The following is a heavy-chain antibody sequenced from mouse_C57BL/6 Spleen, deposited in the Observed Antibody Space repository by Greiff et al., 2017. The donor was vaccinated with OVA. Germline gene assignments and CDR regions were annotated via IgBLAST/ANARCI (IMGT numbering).Heavy chain of an antibody. V-gene: IGHV1-66*01. Sequence: QVQLKESGPELVKPGASVKISCKASGYSFTSYYIHWVKQRPGQGLEWIGWIYPGSGNTKYNEKFKGKATLTADTSSSTAYMQLSSLTSEDSAVYYCARLYDGYYGGFAYWGQGTLVTVSA. D-gene: IGHD2-3*01. CDR3: ARLYDGYYGGFAY. CDR2: IYPGSGNT. J-gene: IGHJ3*01. CDR1: GYSFTSYY.